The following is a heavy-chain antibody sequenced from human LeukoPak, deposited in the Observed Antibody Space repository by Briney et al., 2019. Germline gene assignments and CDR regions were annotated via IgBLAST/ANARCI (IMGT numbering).Heavy chain of an antibody. Sequence: GGSLRLSCAASGFTFSHYWMSWVRQAPGKGLEWVANIKPDGSDKYYVDSVKGRFTISRDNAKNTLYLQMDSLRAEDTAVYYCAREDMWAFDMWRRGTMVTVSS. CDR2: IKPDGSDK. CDR1: GFTFSHYW. CDR3: AREDMWAFDM. V-gene: IGHV3-7*01. D-gene: IGHD2-15*01. J-gene: IGHJ3*02.